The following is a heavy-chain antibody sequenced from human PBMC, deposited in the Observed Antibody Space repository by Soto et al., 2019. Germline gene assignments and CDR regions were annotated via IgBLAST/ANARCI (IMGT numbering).Heavy chain of an antibody. CDR1: GYSFTSYW. Sequence: PGESLKISCKGSGYSFTSYWISWVRQMPGKGLEWMGRIDPSDSYTNYSPSFQGHVTISADKSIGTAYLQWSSLKASDTAMYYCARRQAAAGDNDLTFDYWGQGTLVTVSS. V-gene: IGHV5-10-1*01. CDR2: IDPSDSYT. J-gene: IGHJ4*02. D-gene: IGHD6-13*01. CDR3: ARRQAAAGDNDLTFDY.